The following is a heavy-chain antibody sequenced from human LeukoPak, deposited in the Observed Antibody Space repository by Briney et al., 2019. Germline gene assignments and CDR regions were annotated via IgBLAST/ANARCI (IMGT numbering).Heavy chain of an antibody. CDR1: GYPFTSFG. CDR2: ICAYNGNT. CDR3: ARITVAGSFDY. J-gene: IGHJ4*02. V-gene: IGHV1-18*04. Sequence: GASLKVSCKASGYPFTSFGISWVRQAPGQGLEWIGWICAYNGNTNYAPKLQGRVNMTTDTSTRTAHMELSSLRSDDTAVYYCARITVAGSFDYWGQGTLVTVSS. D-gene: IGHD6-19*01.